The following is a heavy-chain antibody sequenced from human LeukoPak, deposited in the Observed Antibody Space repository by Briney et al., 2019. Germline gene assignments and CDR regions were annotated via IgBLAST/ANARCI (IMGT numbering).Heavy chain of an antibody. V-gene: IGHV1-46*01. D-gene: IGHD3-10*01. CDR1: GYTFTGYY. CDR2: INPSGGST. Sequence: ASVKVSCKASGYTFTGYYMHWVRQAPGQGLEWMGLINPSGGSTNYAQKFQGRVTMTRDTSTSTVYMELSSLRSEDTAVYYCARGPSITMVRGGQWYYYMDVWGKGTTVTISS. CDR3: ARGPSITMVRGGQWYYYMDV. J-gene: IGHJ6*03.